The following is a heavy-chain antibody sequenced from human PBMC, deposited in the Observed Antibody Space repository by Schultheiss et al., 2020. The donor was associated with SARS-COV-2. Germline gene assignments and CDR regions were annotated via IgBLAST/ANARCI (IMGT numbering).Heavy chain of an antibody. J-gene: IGHJ4*02. CDR1: GGSISSYY. CDR2: IYTSGST. V-gene: IGHV4-4*07. Sequence: SETLSLTCTVSGGSISSYYWSWIRQPAGKGLEWIGRIYTSGSTNYNPSLKSRVTMSVDTSKNQFSLKLSSVTAADTAVYYCAKDRRRAFYSSDFDYWGQGTLVTVSS. D-gene: IGHD6-19*01. CDR3: AKDRRRAFYSSDFDY.